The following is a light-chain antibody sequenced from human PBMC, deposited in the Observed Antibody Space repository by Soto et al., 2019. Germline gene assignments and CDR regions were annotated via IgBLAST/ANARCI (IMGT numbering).Light chain of an antibody. CDR2: RAS. CDR1: QNINNW. V-gene: IGKV1-5*03. CDR3: QQYSSDST. Sequence: DIQMAQSPSTLSASAGDRVTITCRASQNINNWLDWYQQKPGKAPKLLIYRASSLENGVPSRFSGRGSGTNFIFTIPEPEADAFASYYCQQYSSDSTFGQGTKVEIK. J-gene: IGKJ1*01.